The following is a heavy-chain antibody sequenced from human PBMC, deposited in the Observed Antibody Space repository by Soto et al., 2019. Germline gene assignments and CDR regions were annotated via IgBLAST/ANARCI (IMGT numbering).Heavy chain of an antibody. CDR1: GFTFSSYG. D-gene: IGHD3-3*01. J-gene: IGHJ4*02. CDR3: ARVQIQELENIFDY. CDR2: IWYDGSNK. Sequence: GGSLRLSCAASGFTFSSYGMHWVRQAPGKGLEWVAVIWYDGSNKYYADSVKGRFTISRDNSKNTLYLQMNSLRAEDTAVYFCARVQIQELENIFDYWCQGTLVNVSS. V-gene: IGHV3-33*01.